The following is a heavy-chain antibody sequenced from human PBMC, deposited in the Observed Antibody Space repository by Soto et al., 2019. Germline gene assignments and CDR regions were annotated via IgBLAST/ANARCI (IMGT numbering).Heavy chain of an antibody. Sequence: ASVKVSCKASGYTFPNYGISWVRQAPGQGFEWMGWISPYKGNTNYAQKLQGRVTMTTDTSTSTAYMELRSLRSDDTAIYYCARDLDGSGSYYSDYWGQGTLVTVSS. CDR3: ARDLDGSGSYYSDY. CDR1: GYTFPNYG. J-gene: IGHJ4*02. V-gene: IGHV1-18*01. CDR2: ISPYKGNT. D-gene: IGHD3-10*01.